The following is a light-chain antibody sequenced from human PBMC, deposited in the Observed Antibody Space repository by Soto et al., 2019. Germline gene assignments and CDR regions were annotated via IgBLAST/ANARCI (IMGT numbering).Light chain of an antibody. CDR2: AAS. CDR1: LPISNY. CDR3: QKYNRAPLT. Sequence: EIQVAQTTSSLCACVGDRVTIICRASLPISNYLAWYQQKPGKIPNXLIYAASTLQAGVPSRFSDTASGTDRTLPLPSLQPEDGAAYYGQKYNRAPLTLPGGTK. V-gene: IGKV1-27*01. J-gene: IGKJ4*01.